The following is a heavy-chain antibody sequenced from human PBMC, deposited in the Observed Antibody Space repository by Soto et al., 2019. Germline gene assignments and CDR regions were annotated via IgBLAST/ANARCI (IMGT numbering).Heavy chain of an antibody. J-gene: IGHJ4*02. D-gene: IGHD3-10*01. CDR3: ARDRDDYCSGNYYNRIDF. Sequence: QVQLVQSGAEVKKPGSSVKVSCKASGGIFSTYAISWWRQAPGQGVEWMGGIIPLFGTPNYGQRFQGRVTITADESTSTAYMELSRLRSEDTAVYYCARDRDDYCSGNYYNRIDFWGQGTLVTVSS. CDR2: IIPLFGTP. CDR1: GGIFSTYA. V-gene: IGHV1-69*01.